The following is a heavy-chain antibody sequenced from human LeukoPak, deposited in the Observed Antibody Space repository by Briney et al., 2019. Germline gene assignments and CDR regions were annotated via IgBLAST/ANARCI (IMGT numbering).Heavy chain of an antibody. V-gene: IGHV3-49*04. CDR1: GFTFGDYA. CDR2: IRGKAYGGTT. Sequence: PGGSLRLSCTASGFTFGDYAMSWVRQAPGKGLEWVGLIRGKAYGGTTEYAASVKGRFTISRDDSKSIAYLQMNSLRAEDTAVYYCANLGIGYWGQGTLVTVSS. CDR3: ANLGIGY. D-gene: IGHD1-14*01. J-gene: IGHJ4*02.